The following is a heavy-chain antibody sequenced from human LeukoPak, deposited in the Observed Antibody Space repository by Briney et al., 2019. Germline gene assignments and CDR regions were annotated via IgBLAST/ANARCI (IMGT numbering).Heavy chain of an antibody. CDR2: INHSGST. J-gene: IGHJ5*02. CDR3: ARGRIAARPTGWFDP. Sequence: SETLSLTCAVYGGSFSGYYWSWTRQPPGKGLEWIGEINHSGSTNYNPSLKSRVTISVDTSKNQFSLKLSSVTAADTAVYYCARGRIAARPTGWFDPWGQGTLVTVSS. V-gene: IGHV4-34*01. CDR1: GGSFSGYY. D-gene: IGHD6-6*01.